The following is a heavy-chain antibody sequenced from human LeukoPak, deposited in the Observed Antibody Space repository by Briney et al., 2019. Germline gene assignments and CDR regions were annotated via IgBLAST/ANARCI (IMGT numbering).Heavy chain of an antibody. CDR2: IVVGSGNT. Sequence: SVKVSCKASGFTFTSSAVQWVRQARGQRLEWKGWIVVGSGNTNYAQKFQERVTITRDMSTSTAYMELSSLRSEDTAVYYCAAEVDYYDSSGYYSPWYTPERWGQGTLVTVSS. CDR3: AAEVDYYDSSGYYSPWYTPER. J-gene: IGHJ4*02. V-gene: IGHV1-58*01. D-gene: IGHD3-22*01. CDR1: GFTFTSSA.